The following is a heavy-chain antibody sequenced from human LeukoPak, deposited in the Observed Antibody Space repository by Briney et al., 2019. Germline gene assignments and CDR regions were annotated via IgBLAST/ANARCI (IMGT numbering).Heavy chain of an antibody. CDR3: AKEGMIRGVIDY. CDR2: VHTSGST. D-gene: IGHD3-10*01. J-gene: IGHJ4*02. CDR1: RASNSPYY. Sequence: SETLSLTCTVSRASNSPYYWTWIRQPAGKGLEWIGHVHTSGSTNYNPSFKSRVTMSIDTSTNQFSLKLNSLTAADTAVYYCAKEGMIRGVIDYWGQGALVTVSS. V-gene: IGHV4-4*07.